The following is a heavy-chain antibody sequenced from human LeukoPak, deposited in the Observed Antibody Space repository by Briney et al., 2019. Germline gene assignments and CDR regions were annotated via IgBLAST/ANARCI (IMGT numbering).Heavy chain of an antibody. CDR3: ARARTKYSSLVRDVLDY. V-gene: IGHV1-46*01. CDR1: GYTFTSYY. Sequence: ASVKVSCKASGYTFTSYYMHWVRQAPGQGLEWMGIINPSGGSTSYAQKFQGRVTMTRDTSISTAYMELSRLRSDDTAVYYCARARTKYSSLVRDVLDYWGQGTLVTVSS. D-gene: IGHD6-6*01. CDR2: INPSGGST. J-gene: IGHJ4*02.